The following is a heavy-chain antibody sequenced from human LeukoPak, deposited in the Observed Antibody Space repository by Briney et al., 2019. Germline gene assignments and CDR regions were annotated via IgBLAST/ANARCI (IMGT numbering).Heavy chain of an antibody. CDR1: GFTLSSNY. J-gene: IGHJ4*02. CDR3: ATETDDY. D-gene: IGHD2-21*02. CDR2: IYSGGGT. Sequence: TGGSLRLSCAASGFTLSSNYMSWVRQAPGKGLEWVSGIYSGGGTYYADSVKGRFTISRDNSKNTVYLQVNSLRAEDTAVYYCATETDDYWGQGTLVTVSS. V-gene: IGHV3-66*01.